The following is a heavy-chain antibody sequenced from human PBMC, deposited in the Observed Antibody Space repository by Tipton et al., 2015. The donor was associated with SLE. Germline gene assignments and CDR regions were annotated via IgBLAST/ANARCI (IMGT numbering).Heavy chain of an antibody. V-gene: IGHV4-59*11. D-gene: IGHD3/OR15-3a*01. J-gene: IGHJ5*02. CDR1: GGSISSHY. CDR3: ARDGTGVGWFDP. CDR2: IYYSGST. Sequence: TLSLTCTVSGGSISSHYWSWIRQPPGKGLELIGYIYYSGSTYYNPSLKSRVTISVDTSKNQFSLKLSSVTAADTAVYYCARDGTGVGWFDPWGQGTLVTVSS.